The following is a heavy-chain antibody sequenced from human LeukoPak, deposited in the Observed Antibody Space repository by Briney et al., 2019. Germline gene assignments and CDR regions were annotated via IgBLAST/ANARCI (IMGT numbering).Heavy chain of an antibody. CDR2: IYYSRST. Sequence: PSETLSLTCTVSGGSISSGDYYWSWIRQPPGKGLEWIGYIYYSRSTYYNPSLKSRVTISVDTSKNQFSLKLSSVTAADTAVYYCARDPAAFTIFGVVITNAFDIWGQGTMVTVSS. J-gene: IGHJ3*02. V-gene: IGHV4-30-4*08. CDR1: GGSISSGDYY. D-gene: IGHD3-3*01. CDR3: ARDPAAFTIFGVVITNAFDI.